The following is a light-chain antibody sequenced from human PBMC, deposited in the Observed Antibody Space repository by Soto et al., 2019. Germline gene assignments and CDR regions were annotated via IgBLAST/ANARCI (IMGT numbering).Light chain of an antibody. V-gene: IGLV1-44*01. CDR1: SSNIGTSS. Sequence: QSVLTQPHSASGTPGQRVTFSCSGSSSNIGTSSVHWFQQLPGTAPKLLISTTNQRPSGVPERFSGSKSGTSASLAISGLQSEDEADYYCAAWDDSLNGHVFGTGTRSPS. CDR2: TTN. CDR3: AAWDDSLNGHV. J-gene: IGLJ1*01.